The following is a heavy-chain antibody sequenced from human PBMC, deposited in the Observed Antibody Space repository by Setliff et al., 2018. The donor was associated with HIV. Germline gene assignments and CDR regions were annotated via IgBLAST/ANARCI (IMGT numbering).Heavy chain of an antibody. V-gene: IGHV4-4*08. CDR3: ARATGDSGYPRFFHY. CDR2: IYGSGST. J-gene: IGHJ4*02. D-gene: IGHD3-22*01. Sequence: SETLSLTCAVSGDSIGTYSWHWLRQPPGKGLEWIGYIYGSGSTGYNPSLKGRVTISVDTSKNQFSLKLSSVTAADTAVYYCARATGDSGYPRFFHYWGQGTLVTVSS. CDR1: GDSIGTYS.